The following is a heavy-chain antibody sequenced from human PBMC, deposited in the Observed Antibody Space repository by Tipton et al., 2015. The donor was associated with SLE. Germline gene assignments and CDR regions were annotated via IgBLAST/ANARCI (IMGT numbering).Heavy chain of an antibody. J-gene: IGHJ6*03. CDR3: ARLREGVDYYYHYMDV. CDR2: IYYRYTVST. V-gene: IGHV4-59*12. CDR1: GGSISNYY. D-gene: IGHD3-3*01. Sequence: TLSLTCTVSGGSISNYYWTWIRQPPGKGLEWIGYIYYRYTVSTNYNSSLRSRATISEDTSNNKFSLKLSSVTAADTAVYYCARLREGVDYYYHYMDVWGKGTTVTVSS.